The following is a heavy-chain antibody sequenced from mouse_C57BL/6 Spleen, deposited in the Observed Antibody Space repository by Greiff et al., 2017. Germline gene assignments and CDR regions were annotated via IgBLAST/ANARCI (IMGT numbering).Heavy chain of an antibody. J-gene: IGHJ4*01. CDR3: ASGGYLSMDY. D-gene: IGHD1-1*02. V-gene: IGHV1-82*01. CDR2: IYPGDGDT. CDR1: GYAFSSSW. Sequence: QVQLKQSGPELVKPGASVKISCKASGYAFSSSWMNWVKQRPGKGLEWIGRIYPGDGDTNYNGKFKGKATLTADKSSSTAYMQLSSLTSEDSAVYLCASGGYLSMDYWGQGTSVTVSS.